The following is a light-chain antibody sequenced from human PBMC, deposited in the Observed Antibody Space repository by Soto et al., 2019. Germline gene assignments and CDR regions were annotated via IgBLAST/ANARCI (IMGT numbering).Light chain of an antibody. J-gene: IGKJ1*01. Sequence: EIVMTQSPATLSVSLGERVTLSCRASQSVFSSLAWYQQKPGQAPRLLIYGAATRPIGIPARFSGSGSGTEFTLTISSLQSEDFASYYCLQDYGDSWTFGQGTKGEIE. V-gene: IGKV3-15*01. CDR2: GAA. CDR1: QSVFSS. CDR3: LQDYGDSWT.